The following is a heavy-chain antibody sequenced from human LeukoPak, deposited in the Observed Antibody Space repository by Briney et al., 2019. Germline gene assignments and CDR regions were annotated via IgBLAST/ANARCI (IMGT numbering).Heavy chain of an antibody. CDR2: IIPIFGTA. CDR3: ARGNYCSGGSCYHYYYGMDV. CDR1: GGTFSSYA. J-gene: IGHJ6*02. D-gene: IGHD2-15*01. Sequence: SVKVSCKASGGTFSSYAISWVRQAPGQGLEWMGGIIPIFGTANYAQKLQGRVTMTTDTSTSTAYMELRSLRSDDTAVYYCARGNYCSGGSCYHYYYGMDVWGQGTTVTVSS. V-gene: IGHV1-69*05.